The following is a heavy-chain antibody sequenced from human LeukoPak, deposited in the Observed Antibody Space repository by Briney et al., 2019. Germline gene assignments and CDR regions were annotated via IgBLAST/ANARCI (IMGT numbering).Heavy chain of an antibody. V-gene: IGHV4-31*03. D-gene: IGHD3-22*01. J-gene: IGHJ4*02. CDR3: SRGLDSRKLGY. Sequence: PSKTLSLTCTVTGASCNSDDQYGNWIRQRPRKGLEWIGSIHPSGMLYNNPSLESRVTMSRDTSKNQFSLNLNSVTAADTAVYFCSRGLDSRKLGYWGQGILVTVSS. CDR1: GASCNSDDQY. CDR2: IHPSGML.